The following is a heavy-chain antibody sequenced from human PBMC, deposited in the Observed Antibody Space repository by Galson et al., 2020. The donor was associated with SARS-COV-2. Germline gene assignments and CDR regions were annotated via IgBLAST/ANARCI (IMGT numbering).Heavy chain of an antibody. D-gene: IGHD2-21*02. CDR1: AFPYSHYW. CDR3: ARDAPRDDCNMNYVDF. V-gene: IGHV3-74*01. J-gene: IGHJ6*03. CDR2: INNAECFK. Sequence: GEYPKLYCASPAFPYSHYWIHWPRQIPAKGLVWVSRINNAECFKTYADSVQGRFNIARDNAKSTLYLQMNGLSAEDPATYYCARDAPRDDCNMNYVDFWGKGAPVTVSS.